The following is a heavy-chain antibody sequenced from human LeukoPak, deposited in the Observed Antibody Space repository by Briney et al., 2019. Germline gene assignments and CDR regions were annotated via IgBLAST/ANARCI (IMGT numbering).Heavy chain of an antibody. D-gene: IGHD3-3*01. CDR3: ARAVNPTYDFWSGYTQFSTNWFDP. CDR2: ISAYNGNT. J-gene: IGHJ5*02. V-gene: IGHV1-18*01. Sequence: ASVKVSCKASGYTFTSYGISWVRQAPGQGLEWMGWISAYNGNTNYAQKLQGRVTMTTDTSTSTAYMELRSLRSDDPAVYYCARAVNPTYDFWSGYTQFSTNWFDPWGQGTLVTVSS. CDR1: GYTFTSYG.